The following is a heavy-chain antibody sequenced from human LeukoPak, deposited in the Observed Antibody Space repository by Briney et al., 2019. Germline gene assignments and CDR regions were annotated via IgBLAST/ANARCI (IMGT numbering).Heavy chain of an antibody. CDR1: GFTFSNYA. CDR3: AKSRSALVRGVIEY. J-gene: IGHJ4*02. Sequence: GGSLRLSCAASGFTFSNYAMSWVRQAPGKGLEWVSVISPSGSAYNADPVKGRFTISRDNSKDTVYLQMDSLRAEDTATYYCAKSRSALVRGVIEYWGQGTLVTVSS. CDR2: ISPSGSA. V-gene: IGHV3-23*01. D-gene: IGHD3-10*01.